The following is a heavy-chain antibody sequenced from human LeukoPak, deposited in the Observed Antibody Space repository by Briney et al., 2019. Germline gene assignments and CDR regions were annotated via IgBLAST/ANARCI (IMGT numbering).Heavy chain of an antibody. V-gene: IGHV4-34*01. Sequence: PSETLSLTCAVYGGSFSGYYWSWIRQPPGKGLEWIGEINHSGSTNYNPSLKSRVTISVDTSKNQFSLKLSSVTAADTAVYYCARASIAAAGGHYYYYYGMDVWGQGTMVTVSS. J-gene: IGHJ6*02. CDR2: INHSGST. CDR3: ARASIAAAGGHYYYYYGMDV. CDR1: GGSFSGYY. D-gene: IGHD6-13*01.